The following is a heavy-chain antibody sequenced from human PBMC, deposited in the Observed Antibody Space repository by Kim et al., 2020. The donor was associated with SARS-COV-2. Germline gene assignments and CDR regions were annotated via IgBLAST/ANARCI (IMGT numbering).Heavy chain of an antibody. CDR1: GGSISSSSYY. D-gene: IGHD3-22*01. CDR2: IYYSGST. J-gene: IGHJ4*02. Sequence: SETLSLTCTDSGGSISSSSYYWGWIRQPPGKGLEWIGSIYYSGSTYYNPSLKSRVTISVDTSKNQFSLKLSSVTAADTAVYYCARLQYYYDSSGSDYWGQGTLVTVSS. V-gene: IGHV4-39*01. CDR3: ARLQYYYDSSGSDY.